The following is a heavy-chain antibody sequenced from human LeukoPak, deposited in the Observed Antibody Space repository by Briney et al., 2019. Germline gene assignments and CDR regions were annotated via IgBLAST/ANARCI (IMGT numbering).Heavy chain of an antibody. CDR1: GGSISSYY. J-gene: IGHJ6*03. V-gene: IGHV4-4*09. CDR3: AYHSGNYYYYMDV. CDR2: IYTSGST. Sequence: SETLSLTCTVSGGSISSYYRSWIRQPPGKGLEWIGYIYTSGSTNYNPSLKSRVTISVDTSKNQFSLKLSSVTAADTAVYYCAYHSGNYYYYMDVWGKGTTVTVSS. D-gene: IGHD5-12*01.